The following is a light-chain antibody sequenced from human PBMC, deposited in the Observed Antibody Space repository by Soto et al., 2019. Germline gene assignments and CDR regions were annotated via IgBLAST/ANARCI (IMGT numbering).Light chain of an antibody. CDR1: QSVSNK. Sequence: VMTQSPGTMSVSPGERATLTCRASQSVSNKLAWYQQKRGQAPRLLIYEASTRATGVPTRFSGSGSGTEFTLTISCLQSEDFAVYYCQQHNNWPLTFGGGAKVEI. V-gene: IGKV3-15*01. J-gene: IGKJ4*01. CDR2: EAS. CDR3: QQHNNWPLT.